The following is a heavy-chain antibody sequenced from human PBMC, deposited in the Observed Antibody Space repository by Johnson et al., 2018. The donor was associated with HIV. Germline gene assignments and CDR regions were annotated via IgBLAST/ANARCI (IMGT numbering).Heavy chain of an antibody. V-gene: IGHV3-53*01. Sequence: VQLVESGGGLIQPGGSLRLSCAASGLIVSSSYMTWVRQGPGKGLEWVSVIYSGGSTYYADSVKGRFTISRDNSKNTLYLQMNSLRAEDTAVYYCARTGRAVAGTPHAFDIWGQGTMVTVSS. D-gene: IGHD6-19*01. CDR3: ARTGRAVAGTPHAFDI. J-gene: IGHJ3*02. CDR1: GLIVSSSY. CDR2: IYSGGST.